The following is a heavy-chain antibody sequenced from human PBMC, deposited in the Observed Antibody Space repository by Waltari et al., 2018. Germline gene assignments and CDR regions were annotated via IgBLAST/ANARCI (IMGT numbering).Heavy chain of an antibody. CDR2: MGDGGSST. CDR1: GFPFSSYW. D-gene: IGHD6-13*01. J-gene: IGHJ4*02. CDR3: ARDVIAAAWGDFDY. Sequence: EVQLVESGGGLVQPGGSLRLSCSASGFPFSSYWMHWVSKAPGKGPVWVSRMGDGGSSTRYADPVKGRFTISRDNTKNTLYLQMNSLRAEDTAVYYCARDVIAAAWGDFDYWGQGTLVTVSS. V-gene: IGHV3-74*01.